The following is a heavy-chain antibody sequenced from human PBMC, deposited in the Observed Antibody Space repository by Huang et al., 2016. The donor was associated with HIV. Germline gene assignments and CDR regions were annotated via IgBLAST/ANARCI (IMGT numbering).Heavy chain of an antibody. CDR2: IYYRGST. D-gene: IGHD2-2*01. CDR3: ARHMDCSSSSCLAGGHERGPFDM. V-gene: IGHV4-39*01. CDR1: GGSISSSSYY. J-gene: IGHJ3*02. Sequence: QLQLQESGPGLVKPSETLSLTCSVSGGSISSSSYYWGWIRQPPGKGLEWIGSIYYRGSTFYNPALKVRVTISVDTSKNQFSLRLSSVTAADTSVYYCARHMDCSSSSCLAGGHERGPFDMWGQGTMVTVSS.